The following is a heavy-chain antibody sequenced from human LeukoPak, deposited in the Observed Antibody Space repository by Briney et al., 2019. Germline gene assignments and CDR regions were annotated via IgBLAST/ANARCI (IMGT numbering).Heavy chain of an antibody. CDR3: AKAGTLGGFDY. D-gene: IGHD1-26*01. CDR2: IWYDGNNK. Sequence: GGSLRLSCAASGFTFSSYGMHWVRQAPGKGLEWVAVIWYDGNNKYYADSVKGRFTTSRDNSKNTLYLQMNSLRAEDTAVYYCAKAGTLGGFDYWGQGTLVTVSS. V-gene: IGHV3-33*06. J-gene: IGHJ4*02. CDR1: GFTFSSYG.